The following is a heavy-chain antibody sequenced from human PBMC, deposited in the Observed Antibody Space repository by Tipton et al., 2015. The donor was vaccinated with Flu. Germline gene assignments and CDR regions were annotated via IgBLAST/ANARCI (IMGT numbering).Heavy chain of an antibody. V-gene: IGHV3-7*03. J-gene: IGHJ6*02. Sequence: SLRLSCAASGFIFTDYWMAWVRQAPGKGLEWVANINYDGSTIYYRDSVKGRFTISRDNAKNSLFLQMNNLRAEDTAIYYCARDHPPSITVLGEITDYFGMDVWGQGTTVTVSS. D-gene: IGHD3-3*01. CDR2: INYDGSTI. CDR1: GFIFTDYW. CDR3: ARDHPPSITVLGEITDYFGMDV.